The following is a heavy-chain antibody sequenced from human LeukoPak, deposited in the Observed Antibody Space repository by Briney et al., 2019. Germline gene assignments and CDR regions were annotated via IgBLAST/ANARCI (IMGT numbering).Heavy chain of an antibody. CDR3: ARDQSLGYCSSTSCYASDY. CDR2: IYTSGST. J-gene: IGHJ4*02. Sequence: PSETLSLTCTVSGGSISSYYWSWIRQPAGKGLEWIGRIYTSGSTNYNPSLKSRVTMPVDTSKNQFSLKLSSVTAADTAVYYCARDQSLGYCSSTSCYASDYWGQGTLVTVSS. D-gene: IGHD2-2*01. V-gene: IGHV4-4*07. CDR1: GGSISSYY.